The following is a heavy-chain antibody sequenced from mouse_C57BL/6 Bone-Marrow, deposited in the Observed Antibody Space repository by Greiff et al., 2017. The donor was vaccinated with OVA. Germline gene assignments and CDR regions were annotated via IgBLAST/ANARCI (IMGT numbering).Heavy chain of an antibody. CDR1: GYAFTNYL. CDR3: ARKELRRECFDY. D-gene: IGHD1-1*01. Sequence: QVQLQQSGAELVRPGTSVKVSCKASGYAFTNYLIEWVKQRPGQGLEWIGVINPGSGGTNYNEKFKGKATLTADKSSSTAYMQLSSLTSEDSAVYFCARKELRRECFDYWGQGTTLTVSS. J-gene: IGHJ2*01. V-gene: IGHV1-54*01. CDR2: INPGSGGT.